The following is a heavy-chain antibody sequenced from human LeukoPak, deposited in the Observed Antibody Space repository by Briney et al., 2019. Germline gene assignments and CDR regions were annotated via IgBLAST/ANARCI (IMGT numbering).Heavy chain of an antibody. V-gene: IGHV4-59*01. CDR3: ARDGWGPTAAAGDNWFDP. CDR1: GGSISSYY. Sequence: SETLSLTCTVSGGSISSYYWSWIRQPPGKGLEWIGYIYYSGSTNYNPSLKSRVTISVDTSKNQFSLKLSSVTAADTAVYYCARDGWGPTAAAGDNWFDPWGQGTLVTVSS. J-gene: IGHJ5*02. D-gene: IGHD6-13*01. CDR2: IYYSGST.